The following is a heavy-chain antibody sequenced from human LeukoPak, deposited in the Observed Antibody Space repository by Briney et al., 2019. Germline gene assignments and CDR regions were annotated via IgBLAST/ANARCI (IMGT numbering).Heavy chain of an antibody. CDR2: IKADGGEK. J-gene: IGHJ4*02. V-gene: IGHV3-7*01. CDR3: ARGGAARPDF. Sequence: GGSLRLSCAASGFTFSTYWMNSFRQTPGKGLEWVAKIKADGGEKDHVASVKGRFTISRDNAKNSLYLQMNSLRVEYTAVYYCARGGAARPDFWGQGTLVTVSS. D-gene: IGHD6-6*01. CDR1: GFTFSTYW.